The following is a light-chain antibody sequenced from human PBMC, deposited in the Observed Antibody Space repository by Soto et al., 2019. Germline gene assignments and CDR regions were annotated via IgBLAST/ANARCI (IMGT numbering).Light chain of an antibody. Sequence: DIQMTQSPSSVSASVGDRVTITCRASQGISSWLAWYQQKPGKAPKLLIYAASSLQSGVPSRFSRGGSGTDFTLTIGSLQLEDFATYYGQQANCCPFTFGHGTRLEIK. CDR3: QQANCCPFT. CDR1: QGISSW. CDR2: AAS. J-gene: IGKJ5*01. V-gene: IGKV1-12*01.